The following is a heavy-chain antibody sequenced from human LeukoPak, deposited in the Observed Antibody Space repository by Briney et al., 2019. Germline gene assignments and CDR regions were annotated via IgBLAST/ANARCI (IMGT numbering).Heavy chain of an antibody. V-gene: IGHV3-23*01. D-gene: IGHD3-22*01. CDR2: ISGSGGST. J-gene: IGHJ1*01. CDR3: AKDALDSSGYYLGEYFQH. Sequence: PGVSLRLSCAASGFTFSSYAMSWVRQAPGKGLEWVSAISGSGGSTYYADSVKGRFTISRDNSKNTLYLQMNSLRAEDTAVYYCAKDALDSSGYYLGEYFQHWGQGTLVTVSS. CDR1: GFTFSSYA.